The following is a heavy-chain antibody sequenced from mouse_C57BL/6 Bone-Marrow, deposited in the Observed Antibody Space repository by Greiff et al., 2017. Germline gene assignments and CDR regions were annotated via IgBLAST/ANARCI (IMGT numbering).Heavy chain of an antibody. CDR1: GFNIKDDN. CDR2: IDPENGDT. V-gene: IGHV14-4*01. J-gene: IGHJ4*01. D-gene: IGHD6-1*02. CDR3: TTRQLDHYYDIDY. Sequence: VQLQQSGAELVRPGASVKLSCTASGFNIKDDNMHWVKQRPEQGLEWLGWIDPENGDTAYASKFQGQATITADTSSNTAYLQLSSLKSVNTDDYDCTTRQLDHYYDIDYWGQGTSVTVSS.